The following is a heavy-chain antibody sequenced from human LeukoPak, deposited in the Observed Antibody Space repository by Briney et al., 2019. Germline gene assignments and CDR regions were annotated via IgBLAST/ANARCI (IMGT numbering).Heavy chain of an antibody. J-gene: IGHJ4*02. V-gene: IGHV4-34*01. Sequence: SETLSLTCAVYGGSFSGYYWSWIRQPPGKGLEWIGEINHSGSTNYNPSLKSRVTISVDMPKNQFSLKLSSVTAADTAVYYCARGPSRHRITTDFDYWGQGTLVTVSS. CDR2: INHSGST. CDR1: GGSFSGYY. D-gene: IGHD4-4*01. CDR3: ARGPSRHRITTDFDY.